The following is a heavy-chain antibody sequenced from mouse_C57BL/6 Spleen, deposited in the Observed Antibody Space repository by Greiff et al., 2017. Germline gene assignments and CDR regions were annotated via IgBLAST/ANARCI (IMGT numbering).Heavy chain of an antibody. CDR2: IDPSDSYT. CDR3: ARDGLRRGDY. V-gene: IGHV1-50*01. D-gene: IGHD2-4*01. J-gene: IGHJ2*01. Sequence: VQLQQPGAELVKPGASVKLSCKASGYTFTSYWMQWVKQRPGQGLEWIGEIDPSDSYTNYNQKFKGKATLTVDTSSSTAYMQLSSLTSEDAAVYYCARDGLRRGDYWGQGTTLTVSS. CDR1: GYTFTSYW.